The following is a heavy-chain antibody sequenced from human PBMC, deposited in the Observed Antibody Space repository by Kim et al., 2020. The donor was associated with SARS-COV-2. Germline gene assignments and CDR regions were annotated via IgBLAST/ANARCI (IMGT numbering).Heavy chain of an antibody. CDR2: ISSSGSTI. V-gene: IGHV3-48*03. J-gene: IGHJ4*02. D-gene: IGHD3-22*01. CDR1: GFTFSSYE. CDR3: ARFGAYYDSSGYYLPFFDY. Sequence: GGSLRLSCAASGFTFSSYEMNWVRQAPGKGLEWVSYISSSGSTIYYADSVKGRFTISRDNAKNSLYLQMNSLRAEDTAVYYCARFGAYYDSSGYYLPFFDYWGQGTLVTVSS.